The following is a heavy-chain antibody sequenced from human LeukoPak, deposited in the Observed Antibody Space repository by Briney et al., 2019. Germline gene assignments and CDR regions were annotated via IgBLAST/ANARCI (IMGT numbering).Heavy chain of an antibody. Sequence: NPGRSLRLSCAASGFTFSTYSMNWVRQAPGKGLEWVSSISGCGGYISFADSVKGRFTLSRDNSKNTLYLQMNSLTAEDTAVYYCARVGVVQAAIPDGFDIWGQGTMVTVSS. CDR1: GFTFSTYS. J-gene: IGHJ3*02. V-gene: IGHV3-21*04. D-gene: IGHD2-2*01. CDR3: ARVGVVQAAIPDGFDI. CDR2: ISGCGGYI.